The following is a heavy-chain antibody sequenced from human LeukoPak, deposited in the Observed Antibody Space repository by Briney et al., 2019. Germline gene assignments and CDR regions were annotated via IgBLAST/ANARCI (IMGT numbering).Heavy chain of an antibody. Sequence: PSETLSLTCTVSGGSISSSSYYWGWIRLPPGKGLEWIGSIYYSGSTYYNPSLKSRVTISVDTSKNQFSLKLNSVTAADTAVYYCARHVRSSWEGPSDYYYYYYMDVWGKGTTVTISS. CDR2: IYYSGST. D-gene: IGHD6-13*01. CDR1: GGSISSSSYY. J-gene: IGHJ6*03. CDR3: ARHVRSSWEGPSDYYYYYYMDV. V-gene: IGHV4-39*01.